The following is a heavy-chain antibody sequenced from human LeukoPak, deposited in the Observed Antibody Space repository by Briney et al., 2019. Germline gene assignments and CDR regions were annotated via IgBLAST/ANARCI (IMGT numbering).Heavy chain of an antibody. CDR3: ARQGSGSYYRRPFDF. CDR1: GDSTSSNNYY. V-gene: IGHV4-39*01. Sequence: SETLSLTCTVSGDSTSSNNYYWGWIRQPPAKGLEWIGSIHYSGNTYYNPSLKNRVTISVETSKNQFSLKLTSVTAADTAVFYCARQGSGSYYRRPFDFWGQGTLVTVSS. CDR2: IHYSGNT. J-gene: IGHJ4*02. D-gene: IGHD1-26*01.